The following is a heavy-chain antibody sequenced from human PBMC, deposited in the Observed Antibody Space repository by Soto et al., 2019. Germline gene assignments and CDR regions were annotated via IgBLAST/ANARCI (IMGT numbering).Heavy chain of an antibody. CDR3: ASHYDILTGYYFDY. D-gene: IGHD3-9*01. CDR1: GGSISSYY. J-gene: IGHJ4*02. Sequence: SETLSLTCTVSGGSISSYYWSWIRQPPGKGLEWIGYIYYSGSTNYNPSLKSRVTISVDTSKNQFSLKLSSVTAADTAVYYCASHYDILTGYYFDYWGQGTLVTVSS. CDR2: IYYSGST. V-gene: IGHV4-59*01.